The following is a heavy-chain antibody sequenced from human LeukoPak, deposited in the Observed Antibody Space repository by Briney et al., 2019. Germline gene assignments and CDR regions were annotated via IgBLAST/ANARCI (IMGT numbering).Heavy chain of an antibody. V-gene: IGHV3-33*08. D-gene: IGHD3-9*01. Sequence: GGSLRLSCAASGFTFSSYAMHWVRQAPGKGLEWVAVIWYDGSNKYYADSVKGRFTISRDNSKNTLYLQMNSLRAEDTAVYYCARDYFQILTDYYSPTYWGQGTLVTVSS. CDR1: GFTFSSYA. J-gene: IGHJ4*02. CDR2: IWYDGSNK. CDR3: ARDYFQILTDYYSPTY.